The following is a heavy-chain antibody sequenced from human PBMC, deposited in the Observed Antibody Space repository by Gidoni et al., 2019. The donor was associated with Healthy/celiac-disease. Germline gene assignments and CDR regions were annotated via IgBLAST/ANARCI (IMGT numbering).Heavy chain of an antibody. D-gene: IGHD6-13*01. Sequence: QVQLQQWGAGLLKPSETLSLTCAVYGGSFSGYYWSWIRQPPGKGLEWIGEINHSGSTNYNPSLKSRVTISVDTSKNQFSLKLSSVTAADTAVYYCASSLPSSSSWSGGNYWGQGTLVTVSS. CDR1: GGSFSGYY. J-gene: IGHJ4*02. CDR3: ASSLPSSSSWSGGNY. V-gene: IGHV4-34*01. CDR2: INHSGST.